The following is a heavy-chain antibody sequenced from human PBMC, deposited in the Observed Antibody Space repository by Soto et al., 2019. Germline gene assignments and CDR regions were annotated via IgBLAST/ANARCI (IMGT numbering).Heavy chain of an antibody. V-gene: IGHV3-53*01. D-gene: IGHD6-25*01. CDR3: GAQRGGGGY. Sequence: ESGGGLIQPGGSLRLSCAVSGFTVSNNYMSWVRQAPGKGLEGVSVIYSGGYTAYGDSVKGRFTISRDNSKNTIYLQMNSLRARGPGVYYWGAQRGGGGYWGQGTLVTVSS. CDR2: IYSGGYT. CDR1: GFTVSNNY. J-gene: IGHJ4*02.